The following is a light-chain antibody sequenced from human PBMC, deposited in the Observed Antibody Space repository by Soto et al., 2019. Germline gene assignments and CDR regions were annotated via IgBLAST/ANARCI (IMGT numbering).Light chain of an antibody. J-gene: IGKJ4*01. V-gene: IGKV3-11*01. CDR3: QQRKT. CDR2: DAS. Sequence: ESVLTQSPATLSLSPGERATLSCRASQSVSSYLAWYQQKPGQAPRLLIYDASNRATGIPARFSGSGSGTDFTLTISSLEPEDFAVYYCQQRKTFGGGTKVDIK. CDR1: QSVSSY.